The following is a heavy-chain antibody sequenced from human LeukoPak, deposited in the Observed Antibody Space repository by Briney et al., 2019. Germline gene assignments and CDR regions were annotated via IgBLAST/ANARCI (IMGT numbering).Heavy chain of an antibody. J-gene: IGHJ6*02. D-gene: IGHD3-9*01. CDR3: ARVAAYYDILTGPYGMDV. V-gene: IGHV4-34*01. CDR2: INHSGST. CDR1: GGSFSGYY. Sequence: SETLSLTCAVYGGSFSGYYWSWIRQPPGKGLEWIGEINHSGSTNYNPSLRSRVTISVDTSKNQFSLKLSSVTAADTAVYYCARVAAYYDILTGPYGMDVWGQGTTVTVSS.